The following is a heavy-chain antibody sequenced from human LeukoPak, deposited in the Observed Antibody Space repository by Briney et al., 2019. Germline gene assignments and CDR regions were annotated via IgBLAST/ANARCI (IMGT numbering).Heavy chain of an antibody. V-gene: IGHV1-18*01. J-gene: IGHJ4*02. CDR3: ASLYSGSYYVSLDY. Sequence: ASVKVSCKASGYTFTSYGISWVRQAPGQGLEWMGWISAYNGNTNYAQKFQGRVTITADKSTSTAYMELSSLRSEDTAVYYCASLYSGSYYVSLDYWGQGTLVTVSS. CDR1: GYTFTSYG. CDR2: ISAYNGNT. D-gene: IGHD1-26*01.